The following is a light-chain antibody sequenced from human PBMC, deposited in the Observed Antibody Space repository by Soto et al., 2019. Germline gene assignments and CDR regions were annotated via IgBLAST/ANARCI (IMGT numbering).Light chain of an antibody. J-gene: IGLJ1*01. CDR2: EVS. Sequence: QSALTQPASVSGSPGQSITISCTGTNSDVGSYNYVSWYQQFPGKAPQLMIFEVSRRPSGVSDRFSGSKSGNTASLTISGLQAGDEADYYCCSYASGSNYVFGTGTKLTVL. CDR1: NSDVGSYNY. V-gene: IGLV2-14*01. CDR3: CSYASGSNYV.